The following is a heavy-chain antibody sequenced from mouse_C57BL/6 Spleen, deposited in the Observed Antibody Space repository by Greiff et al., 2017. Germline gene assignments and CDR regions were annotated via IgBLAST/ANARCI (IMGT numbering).Heavy chain of an antibody. J-gene: IGHJ1*03. CDR2: INPNYGTT. V-gene: IGHV1-39*01. CDR3: ARFAGNYVYWYFDV. CDR1: GYSFTDYN. D-gene: IGHD2-1*01. Sequence: VQLKESGPELVKPGASVKISCKASGYSFTDYNMNWVKQSNGKSLEWIGVINPNYGTTSYNQKFKGKATLTVDQSSSTAYMQLNSLTSEDSAVYYCARFAGNYVYWYFDVWGTGTTVTVSS.